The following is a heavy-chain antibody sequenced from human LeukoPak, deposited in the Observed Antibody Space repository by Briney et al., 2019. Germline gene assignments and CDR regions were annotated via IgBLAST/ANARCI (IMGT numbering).Heavy chain of an antibody. CDR1: GFIFKNYA. V-gene: IGHV3-23*01. J-gene: IGHJ3*02. D-gene: IGHD3-3*01. CDR3: AKADATIGGAFDI. Sequence: GGSLRLSCAASGFIFKNYAMSWVRQAPGKGLEWVSVISGTSDTKQYGDSVRGRFTTSRDNPRNTLYLQMNSLRADDTAVSYCAKADATIGGAFDIWGQGTMVAVSS. CDR2: ISGTSDTK.